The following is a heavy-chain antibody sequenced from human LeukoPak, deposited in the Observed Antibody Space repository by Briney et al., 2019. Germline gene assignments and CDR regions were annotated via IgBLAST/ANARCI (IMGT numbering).Heavy chain of an antibody. J-gene: IGHJ4*02. CDR3: ARWDRYSGSYYFDY. D-gene: IGHD1-26*01. CDR1: GCSISSYY. Sequence: PSETLSLTCTASGCSISSYYWSWIRQPPGKGLEWVGYIYYSGSTNYNPALKSRVTISVDTSKAQFSLKLSSVTAAATAVYYCARWDRYSGSYYFDYWGQGTLVTVSS. V-gene: IGHV4-59*01. CDR2: IYYSGST.